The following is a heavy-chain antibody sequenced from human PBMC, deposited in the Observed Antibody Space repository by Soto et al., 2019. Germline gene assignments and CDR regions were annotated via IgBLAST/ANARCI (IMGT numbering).Heavy chain of an antibody. V-gene: IGHV3-23*01. CDR3: ASRYLEHCFSSSCSAPYDY. CDR2: INGVGDNA. D-gene: IGHD2-2*01. Sequence: GGSLRLSCAASQFTFSSSAMSWIRQVPGRGLEWVSAINGVGDNAYYADSVKGRFTISRDNAKNSLYLQLHSLRAEDTAVYYCASRYLEHCFSSSCSAPYDYWGQGAQVTVSS. J-gene: IGHJ4*02. CDR1: QFTFSSSA.